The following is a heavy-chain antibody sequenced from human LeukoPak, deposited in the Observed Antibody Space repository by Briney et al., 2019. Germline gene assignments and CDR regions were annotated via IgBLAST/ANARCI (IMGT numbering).Heavy chain of an antibody. CDR1: GFTFSSYG. Sequence: PGGSLRLSCAASGFTFSSYGMHWVRQAPGKGLEWVAFTRHDGSKEYYADSVKGRFTISRDNSKNTLYLQMNSLRAEDTAVYYCARDSDRGAYDYWGQGTLVTVSS. CDR2: TRHDGSKE. V-gene: IGHV3-30*02. CDR3: ARDSDRGAYDY. J-gene: IGHJ4*02. D-gene: IGHD2-21*01.